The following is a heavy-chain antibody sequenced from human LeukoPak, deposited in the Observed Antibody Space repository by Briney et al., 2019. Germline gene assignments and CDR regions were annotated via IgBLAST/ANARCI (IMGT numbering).Heavy chain of an antibody. D-gene: IGHD5-18*01. CDR3: ARTVDTAMVTYYYYMDV. Sequence: PSETLSLTCTVSGGSISSSSYYWGWIRQPPGKGLEWIGSIYYSGSTYYNPSLKSRVTISVDTSKNQFSLKLSSVTAADTAVYYCARTVDTAMVTYYYYMDVWGEGTTVTVSS. J-gene: IGHJ6*03. CDR1: GGSISSSSYY. V-gene: IGHV4-39*07. CDR2: IYYSGST.